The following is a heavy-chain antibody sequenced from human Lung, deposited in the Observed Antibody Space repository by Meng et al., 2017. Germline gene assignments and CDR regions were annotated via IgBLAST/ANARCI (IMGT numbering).Heavy chain of an antibody. CDR1: GYTLSTYG. J-gene: IGHJ4*02. CDR3: AAPGPSAEAGFDY. D-gene: IGHD6-13*01. CDR2: ISGFNGHP. Sequence: GHQMQSGPEVKKPGASVKVSCKASGYTLSTYGIMWVRQAPGQGLEYVGWISGFNGHPNYAQKFQGRVSMTTDTSTSTAYMEVRSLRSDDTAVYYCAAPGPSAEAGFDYWGQGTLVTVSS. V-gene: IGHV1-18*01.